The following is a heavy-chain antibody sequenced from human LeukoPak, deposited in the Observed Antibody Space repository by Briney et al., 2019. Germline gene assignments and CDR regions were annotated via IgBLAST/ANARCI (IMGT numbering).Heavy chain of an antibody. V-gene: IGHV4-59*08. J-gene: IGHJ5*02. D-gene: IGHD2/OR15-2a*01. Sequence: TPSETLSLTCTVSGGSITGYYWSWIRQPPGKGLEWVGYIFSSGSTNYNPSLKSRVTISLDTSKSQFSLKLISVTASDTAVYYCARLTKFLTTYYPTPWGQGTLVTVSS. CDR1: GGSITGYY. CDR3: ARLTKFLTTYYPTP. CDR2: IFSSGST.